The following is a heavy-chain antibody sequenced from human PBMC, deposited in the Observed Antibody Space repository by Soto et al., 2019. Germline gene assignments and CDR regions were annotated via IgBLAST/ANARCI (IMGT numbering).Heavy chain of an antibody. V-gene: IGHV4-59*01. CDR3: ARARGNYGPLDS. CDR1: GGSISSYY. D-gene: IGHD1-7*01. Sequence: QVQLQESGPGLLKPSETLSLTCTVSGGSISSYYWAWIRQPPGKGLEWTGSIYYGGSTNDNPPLKRRVTMSEDSSNNQFSLKLSSVTAADTGVYYCARARGNYGPLDSWGQGTLVAVSS. J-gene: IGHJ4*02. CDR2: IYYGGST.